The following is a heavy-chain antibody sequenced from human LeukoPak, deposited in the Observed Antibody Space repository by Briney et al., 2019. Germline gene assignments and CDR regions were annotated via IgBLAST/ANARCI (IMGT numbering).Heavy chain of an antibody. Sequence: GGSLRLSCAASGFTFSSYAMSWVRQAPGKGLEWVSAISGSGGSTYYADSVKGRFTISRGNSKNTLYLQMNSLRAEDTAVYYCAKTDYDSSGYYYFDQWGQGTLVTVSS. J-gene: IGHJ4*02. CDR2: ISGSGGST. D-gene: IGHD3-22*01. CDR3: AKTDYDSSGYYYFDQ. V-gene: IGHV3-23*01. CDR1: GFTFSSYA.